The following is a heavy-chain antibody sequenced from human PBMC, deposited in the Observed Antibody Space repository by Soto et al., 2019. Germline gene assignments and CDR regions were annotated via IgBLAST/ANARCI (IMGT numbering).Heavy chain of an antibody. D-gene: IGHD3-22*01. CDR2: INAGNGYT. CDR3: ARGSNYYDSSGYYSY. CDR1: GYTFTDYA. J-gene: IGHJ4*02. V-gene: IGHV1-3*01. Sequence: ASVKVSCKASGYTFTDYAMHWARQAPGQRLEWIGWINAGNGYTKYSQKFQGRVTITRDTSASTANMELRSLRSEDTAVYYCARGSNYYDSSGYYSYWGQGTLVTVSS.